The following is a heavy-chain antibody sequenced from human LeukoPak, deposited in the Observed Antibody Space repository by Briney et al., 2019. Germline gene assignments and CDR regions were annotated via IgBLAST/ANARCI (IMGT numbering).Heavy chain of an antibody. CDR2: IIPILGIA. CDR1: GGTFSSYA. CDR3: AMGYSNGMVV. J-gene: IGHJ6*02. V-gene: IGHV1-69*04. D-gene: IGHD4-11*01. Sequence: SVKVSCRASGGTFSSYAISWVRQAPGQGLEWMGRIIPILGIANYAQKFQGRVTITADKSTSTAYMELSSLRSEDTAVYYCAMGYSNGMVVWGQGTTVTVSS.